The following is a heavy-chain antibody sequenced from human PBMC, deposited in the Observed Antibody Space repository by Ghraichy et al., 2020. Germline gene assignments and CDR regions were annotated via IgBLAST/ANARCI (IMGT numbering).Heavy chain of an antibody. V-gene: IGHV3-23*01. CDR2: ISGTGDNT. CDR1: GFIFSNYA. Sequence: GGSLRLSCAASGFIFSNYAMTWVRQAPGKGLEWVSSISGTGDNTYYADSLKGRFSISGDNSKNTLFLQMNSLGAEDTAVYYCVKDSDGSGNRAFDIWGQGTMVTVSS. J-gene: IGHJ3*02. D-gene: IGHD3-10*01. CDR3: VKDSDGSGNRAFDI.